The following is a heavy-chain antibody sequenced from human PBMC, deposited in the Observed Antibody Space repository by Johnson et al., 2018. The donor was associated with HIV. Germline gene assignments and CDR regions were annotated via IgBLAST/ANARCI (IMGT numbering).Heavy chain of an antibody. Sequence: QVQLVESGGGLVQPGGSLRLSCAASGFTFSSYGIHWVRQAPGKGLEWVTVTSYDGSNKDYADSVKGRFTISRDNSKNTLFLQMNSLRAEDTAVYYCVREESILVGIAVQAFDIWGPGTLVSVSS. CDR1: GFTFSSYG. D-gene: IGHD2-21*01. CDR2: TSYDGSNK. V-gene: IGHV3-30*03. J-gene: IGHJ3*02. CDR3: VREESILVGIAVQAFDI.